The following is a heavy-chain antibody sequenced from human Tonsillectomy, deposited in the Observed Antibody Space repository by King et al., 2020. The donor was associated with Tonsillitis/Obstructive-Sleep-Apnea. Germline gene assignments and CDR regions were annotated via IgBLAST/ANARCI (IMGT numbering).Heavy chain of an antibody. V-gene: IGHV4-34*01. CDR2: ITHSGST. Sequence: VQLQQWGAGLLKPSETLSLTCAVYGGSFSNYSWSWIRQPPGKGLEWIGEITHSGSTNCNPSLKIRITISVDTPKNQFSLRLRSVAAADTAVYYCARGPGRLYYYYYMDVWGKGTTVTVSS. CDR3: ARGPGRLYYYYYMDV. J-gene: IGHJ6*03. CDR1: GGSFSNYS. D-gene: IGHD3-10*01.